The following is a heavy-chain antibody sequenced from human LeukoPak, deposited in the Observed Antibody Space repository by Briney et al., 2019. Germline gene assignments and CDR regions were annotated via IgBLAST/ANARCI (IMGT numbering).Heavy chain of an antibody. CDR2: IYTSGST. CDR3: ARPHSGGWYYFDY. V-gene: IGHV4-4*07. D-gene: IGHD6-19*01. J-gene: IGHJ4*02. Sequence: SVTLSLTCTVSGGSISSYYWSWIPQPAGKGLEWIGRIYTSGSTNYNPSLKSRVTMSVDTSKNQFSQKLSSVTASDTAVYYCARPHSGGWYYFDYWCQGTLVTVSS. CDR1: GGSISSYY.